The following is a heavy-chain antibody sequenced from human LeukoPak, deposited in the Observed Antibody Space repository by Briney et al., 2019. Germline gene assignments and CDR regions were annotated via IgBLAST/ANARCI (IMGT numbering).Heavy chain of an antibody. D-gene: IGHD3-22*01. CDR1: GFTFSSYA. V-gene: IGHV3-23*01. CDR2: ISGSGGST. Sequence: PGGSLRLSCAASGFTFSSYAMSWVRQAPGKGLEWVSAISGSGGSTYYADSVKGRFTISRDNSKNTLYLQMNSLRAEDTAVYYCARDPDNYYDSSGYLKGWFDPWGQGTLVTVSS. J-gene: IGHJ5*02. CDR3: ARDPDNYYDSSGYLKGWFDP.